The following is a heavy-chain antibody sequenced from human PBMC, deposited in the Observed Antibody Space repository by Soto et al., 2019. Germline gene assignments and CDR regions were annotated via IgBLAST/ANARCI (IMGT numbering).Heavy chain of an antibody. CDR3: ARHLGAFDS. Sequence: SETLSLTCTVSGGSISSYYWSWIRQPPGKGLEWIGYIYYSGSTNYNPSLKSRVTISVDTSKNQFSLKLSSVTAADTAVYNCARHLGAFDSWAQGTMVTVSS. D-gene: IGHD3-16*01. CDR2: IYYSGST. J-gene: IGHJ3*02. V-gene: IGHV4-59*08. CDR1: GGSISSYY.